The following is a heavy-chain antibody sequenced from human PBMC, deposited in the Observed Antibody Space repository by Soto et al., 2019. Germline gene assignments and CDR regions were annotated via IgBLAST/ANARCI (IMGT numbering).Heavy chain of an antibody. D-gene: IGHD1-26*01. CDR1: GFTFSHYG. J-gene: IGHJ4*02. Sequence: QVQLVESGGGVVQPGRSLRLSCAASGFTFSHYGMHLVRQVPGKGLEWVAVISYDGGNKYYADSAKGRFTISRDDSMNTLYLQMNGLRAEDTAMYYCAKGQWDFAYWGQGTLVTVSS. CDR2: ISYDGGNK. CDR3: AKGQWDFAY. V-gene: IGHV3-30*18.